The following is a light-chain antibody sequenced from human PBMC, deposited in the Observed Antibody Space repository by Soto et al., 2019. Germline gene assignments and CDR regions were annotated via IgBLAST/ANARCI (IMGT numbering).Light chain of an antibody. V-gene: IGKV1-5*01. Sequence: DIQMTQSPSTLSASVGDRVTISCRASQSIQTWLAWYQQKPGKAPNLLIFDASDLASGVSSRFSGSGSGAEFPLTISSLQAEDFANYYRQPYASYPYTFGRGTRLEIK. CDR1: QSIQTW. CDR2: DAS. CDR3: QPYASYPYT. J-gene: IGKJ2*01.